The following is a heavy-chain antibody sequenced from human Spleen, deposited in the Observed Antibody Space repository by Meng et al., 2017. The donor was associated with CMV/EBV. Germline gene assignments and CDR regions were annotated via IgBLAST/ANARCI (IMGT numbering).Heavy chain of an antibody. J-gene: IGHJ4*02. V-gene: IGHV4-34*01. D-gene: IGHD6-6*01. CDR1: GESFRGYY. CDR3: ARERGGLSSIAGGGVDY. CDR2: INHSGST. Sequence: SETLSLTCAVYGESFRGYYWTWIRQPPGKGLEWIGEINHSGSTNYNPSLKSRVTISIDTSKNQFSLKLSSVTAADTAVYYCARERGGLSSIAGGGVDYWGQGTLVTVSS.